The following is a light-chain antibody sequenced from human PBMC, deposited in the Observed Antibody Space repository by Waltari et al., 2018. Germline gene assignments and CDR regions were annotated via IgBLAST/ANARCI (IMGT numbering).Light chain of an antibody. J-gene: IGKJ2*01. CDR1: QSVSSN. V-gene: IGKV3-15*01. CDR3: QQYNDWPPGYT. Sequence: EIVMTQSPGTLSVSPGGRATLSSRASQSVSSNLAWYQQKPGQAPRLLIHDASTRATGVPARFSGSGSGTEFTLTISSLQSEDFAVYYCQQYNDWPPGYTFGQGTKLEI. CDR2: DAS.